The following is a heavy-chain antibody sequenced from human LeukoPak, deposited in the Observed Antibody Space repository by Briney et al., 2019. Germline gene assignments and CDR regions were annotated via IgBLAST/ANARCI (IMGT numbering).Heavy chain of an antibody. CDR1: GYTLTELS. J-gene: IGHJ1*01. D-gene: IGHD6-13*01. V-gene: IGHV1-24*01. CDR3: ATDLLAAAGTGYFQH. CDR2: FDPEDGET. Sequence: ASVKVSCTVSGYTLTELSMHWVRQAPGKGLEWMGGFDPEDGETIYAQKFQGRVTMTEDTSTDTAYMELSSLRSEDTAVYYCATDLLAAAGTGYFQHWGQGTLVTVSS.